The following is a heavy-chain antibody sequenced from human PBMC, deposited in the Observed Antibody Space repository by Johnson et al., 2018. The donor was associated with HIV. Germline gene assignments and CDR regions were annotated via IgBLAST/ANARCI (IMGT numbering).Heavy chain of an antibody. J-gene: IGHJ3*02. CDR3: ARDREYGLAWGWALDI. V-gene: IGHV3-23*04. Sequence: VQLVESGGGLVQPGGSLRLSCAASGFTFSSYAMSWVRQAPGKGLEWVSAISGSGGSTYYADSVKGRFTISRDNSKNTLFLRTTSLRTDDTAVYYCARDREYGLAWGWALDIWGQGTMVTVSS. CDR2: ISGSGGST. D-gene: IGHD6-19*01. CDR1: GFTFSSYA.